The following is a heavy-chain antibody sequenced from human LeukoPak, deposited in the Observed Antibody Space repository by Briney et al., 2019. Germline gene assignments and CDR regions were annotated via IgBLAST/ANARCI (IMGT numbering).Heavy chain of an antibody. J-gene: IGHJ2*01. Sequence: SETLSLTCTVSGGSISSYYWSWIRQPPGKGLEWIGYIYYSGSTNYNPSLKSRVTISVDTSKNQFSLKLSSVTAADTAVCYCARAATRYCSGGSCYRYRTYWYFDLWGRGTLVTVSS. D-gene: IGHD2-15*01. CDR2: IYYSGST. V-gene: IGHV4-59*01. CDR3: ARAATRYCSGGSCYRYRTYWYFDL. CDR1: GGSISSYY.